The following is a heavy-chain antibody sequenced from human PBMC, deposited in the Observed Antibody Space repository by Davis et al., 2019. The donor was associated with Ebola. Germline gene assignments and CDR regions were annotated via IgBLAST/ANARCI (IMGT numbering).Heavy chain of an antibody. CDR3: ARGRGNSLHCDY. CDR2: IYYIGRT. Sequence: PSETLSLTCSVSGDSITNGLYYWTWIRQHPVKGLEWMGYIYYIGRTLFNPSLKSRITVSVDTSKNQFSMRLSSLTAADTAVYYCARGRGNSLHCDYWGQGTPVTVSS. V-gene: IGHV4-31*03. D-gene: IGHD4-23*01. J-gene: IGHJ4*02. CDR1: GDSITNGLYY.